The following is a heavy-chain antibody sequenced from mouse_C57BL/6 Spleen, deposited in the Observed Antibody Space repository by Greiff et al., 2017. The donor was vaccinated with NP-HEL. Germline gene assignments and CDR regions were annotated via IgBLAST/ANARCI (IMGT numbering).Heavy chain of an antibody. CDR3: VPDYYGSSPNYYAMDY. V-gene: IGHV1-80*01. J-gene: IGHJ4*01. D-gene: IGHD1-1*01. Sequence: QVQLKESGAELVKPGASVKISCKASGYAFSSYWMNWVKQRPGKGLEWIGQIYPGDGDTNYNGKFKGKATLTADKSSSTAYMQLSSLTSEDSAVYFCVPDYYGSSPNYYAMDYWGQGTSVTVSS. CDR1: GYAFSSYW. CDR2: IYPGDGDT.